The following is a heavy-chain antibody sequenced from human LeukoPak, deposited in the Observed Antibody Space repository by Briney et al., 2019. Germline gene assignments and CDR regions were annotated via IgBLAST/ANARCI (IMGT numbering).Heavy chain of an antibody. CDR1: GFTIGSNY. CDR2: LYNNGNT. D-gene: IGHD3-16*01. J-gene: IGHJ4*02. CDR3: ARDWGSSNWVLGFFDF. V-gene: IGHV3-66*03. Sequence: GGFLRLSCTAPGFTIGSNYMTLIRQAPGKGLDWVSVLYNNGNTYYADSVKGRFTISRDFSQNTLYLQMNGLKPEDTAVYYCARDWGSSNWVLGFFDFWGRGTLVTVSS.